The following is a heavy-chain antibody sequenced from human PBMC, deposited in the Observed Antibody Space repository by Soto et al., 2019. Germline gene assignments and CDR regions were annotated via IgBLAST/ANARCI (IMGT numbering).Heavy chain of an antibody. D-gene: IGHD1-7*01. V-gene: IGHV3-23*01. CDR1: GFIFTSCA. J-gene: IGHJ4*02. Sequence: LRLSCAASGFIFTSCAMSWVRQAPGKGLEWVSAISDSGVKTYYAGSVKGRFTISRDNSKNTLYLQMNSLRAEDTAIYYCAKGIKWELPFDYWGQGTLVTVSS. CDR2: ISDSGVKT. CDR3: AKGIKWELPFDY.